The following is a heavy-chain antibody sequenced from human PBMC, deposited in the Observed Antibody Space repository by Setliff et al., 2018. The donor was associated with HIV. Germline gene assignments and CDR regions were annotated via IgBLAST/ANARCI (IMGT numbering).Heavy chain of an antibody. CDR3: ARAAAGNTGPFDL. CDR2: IYTGGRT. CDR1: DDSISSGDYY. Sequence: PSETLSLTCTVSDDSISSGDYYWSWIRQSAGKGLEWAGRIYTGGRTNYNPSLKGRVTMSVDTSKNQFSLKLTSVTASDTAVYYCARAAAGNTGPFDLWGQGSPVTVSS. D-gene: IGHD4-17*01. V-gene: IGHV4-61*02. J-gene: IGHJ4*02.